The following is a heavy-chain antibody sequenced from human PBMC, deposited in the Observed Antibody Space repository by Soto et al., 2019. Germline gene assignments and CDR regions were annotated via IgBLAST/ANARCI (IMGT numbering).Heavy chain of an antibody. V-gene: IGHV1-69*13. Sequence: SVKVSCKASGGTFSTSSISWVRQAPGQGLEWMGGIMPIFRTPDYAQKFQGRVTITADESTSTAYMELSGLKSDDTAVYYCARDIVGGGPTINYYYGMDVWGQGTTVTVSS. CDR3: ARDIVGGGPTINYYYGMDV. CDR1: GGTFSTSS. J-gene: IGHJ6*02. D-gene: IGHD3-16*01. CDR2: IMPIFRTP.